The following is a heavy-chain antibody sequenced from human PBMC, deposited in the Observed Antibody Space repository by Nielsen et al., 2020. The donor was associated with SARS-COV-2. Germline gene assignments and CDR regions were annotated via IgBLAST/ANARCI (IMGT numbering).Heavy chain of an antibody. CDR3: ARAVPYYYDSSGYHYYFDY. CDR1: GYTFTSYD. Sequence: ASVKVSCKASGYTFTSYDINWVRQATGQGLEWMGWMNPNSGNTGYAQKSQGRVTMTRNTSISTAYMELSSLRSEDTAVYYCARAVPYYYDSSGYHYYFDYWGQGTLVTVSS. V-gene: IGHV1-8*01. J-gene: IGHJ4*02. D-gene: IGHD3-22*01. CDR2: MNPNSGNT.